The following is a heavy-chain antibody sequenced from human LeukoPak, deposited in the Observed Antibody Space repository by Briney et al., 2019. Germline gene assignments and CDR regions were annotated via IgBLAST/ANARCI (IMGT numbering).Heavy chain of an antibody. CDR2: IYYSGST. CDR3: ARHDGSMHYGLYYFDY. Sequence: PSETLSLTCTVSGGSISSSSYYWGWIRQPPGKGLEWIGSIYYSGSTYYNPSIKSRVIISVDTSKNQFSLKLNSVTAADTAVYYCARHDGSMHYGLYYFDYWGQGTLVTASS. D-gene: IGHD4-17*01. J-gene: IGHJ4*02. V-gene: IGHV4-39*01. CDR1: GGSISSSSYY.